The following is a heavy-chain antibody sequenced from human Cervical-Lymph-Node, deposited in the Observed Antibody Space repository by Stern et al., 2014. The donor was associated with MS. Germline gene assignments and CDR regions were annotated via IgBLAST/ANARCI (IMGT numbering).Heavy chain of an antibody. J-gene: IGHJ4*02. CDR2: MNPNSGNT. CDR1: GYTFTSYD. V-gene: IGHV1-8*01. CDR3: ARGQAVAGTLPEY. D-gene: IGHD6-19*01. Sequence: VQLVQSGAEVKKPGASVKVSCKASGYTFTSYDINWVRQATGQGLEWMGWMNPNSGNTGYAPKFQGRVTMTRDTSTSTAYMEVSSLRSEDTAVYYCARGQAVAGTLPEYWGQGTLVTVSS.